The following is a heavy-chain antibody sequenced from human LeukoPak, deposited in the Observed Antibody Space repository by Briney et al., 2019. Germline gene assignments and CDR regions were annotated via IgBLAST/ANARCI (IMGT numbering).Heavy chain of an antibody. CDR2: IRYDGSNK. CDR3: AKDEQWLVFGAFDI. Sequence: GGSLRLSCAASGFTFSSYGMHWVRQAPGKGLEWVAFIRYDGSNKYYADSVKGRFTISRDNSKNTLYLQMNGLRAEDTAVYYCAKDEQWLVFGAFDIWGQGTMVTVSS. J-gene: IGHJ3*02. D-gene: IGHD6-19*01. V-gene: IGHV3-30*02. CDR1: GFTFSSYG.